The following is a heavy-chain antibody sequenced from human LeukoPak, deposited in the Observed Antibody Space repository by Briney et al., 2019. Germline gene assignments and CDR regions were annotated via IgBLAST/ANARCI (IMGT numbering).Heavy chain of an antibody. Sequence: PGGSLRLSCAASGFTFSSYWMHWVRQAPGKGLVWVSRINSDGSSTTYADSVKGRFTISRDNSKNTLYLQMNSLRAEDTAVYYCAKAPGYSSGWYHDWGQGTLVTVSS. D-gene: IGHD6-19*01. V-gene: IGHV3-74*01. CDR3: AKAPGYSSGWYHD. J-gene: IGHJ4*02. CDR1: GFTFSSYW. CDR2: INSDGSST.